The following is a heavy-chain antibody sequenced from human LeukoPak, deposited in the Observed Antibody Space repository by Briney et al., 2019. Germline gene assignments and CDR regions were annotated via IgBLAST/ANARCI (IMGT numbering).Heavy chain of an antibody. V-gene: IGHV4-59*11. J-gene: IGHJ4*02. Sequence: SETLSLTCTVSGGSIRSHDWSGIRKPPGKGLEWIGYIYYSGSTNYNPSLKSRVTISVDTSKNQFSLKPSSVTAADTAVYYCARDQRCDYWGQGTLVTVSS. CDR1: GGSIRSHD. CDR2: IYYSGST. CDR3: ARDQRCDY.